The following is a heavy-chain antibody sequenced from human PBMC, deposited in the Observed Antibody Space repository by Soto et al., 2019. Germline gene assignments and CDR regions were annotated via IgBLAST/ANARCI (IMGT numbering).Heavy chain of an antibody. CDR1: GGSISGDY. J-gene: IGHJ6*02. CDR2: IYYSGST. D-gene: IGHD6-13*01. V-gene: IGHV4-59*08. CDR3: ARHVHSSSWGIDV. Sequence: PSETLSLTCTVSGGSISGDYWSWIRHCPGKGLEYIGYIYYSGSTSNNPSLKSRVTISVDTSKNQFSLKLTSVIAADTAVYYCARHVHSSSWGIDVWGQGTTVTVSS.